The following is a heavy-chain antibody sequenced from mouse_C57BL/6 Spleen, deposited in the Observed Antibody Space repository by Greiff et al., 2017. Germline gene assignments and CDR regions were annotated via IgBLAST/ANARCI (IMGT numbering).Heavy chain of an antibody. D-gene: IGHD2-3*01. J-gene: IGHJ3*01. CDR2: IHPNSGST. CDR3: GREGPDGYYVVWFAY. Sequence: QVQLQQSGAELVKPGASVKLSCKASGYNFTSYWMHWVKQRPGQGLEWIGMIHPNSGSTNNNEKFKSKATLTVDKSSSTAYMQLSSLTSEDSAVYYCGREGPDGYYVVWFAYWGQGTLVTVSA. CDR1: GYNFTSYW. V-gene: IGHV1-64*01.